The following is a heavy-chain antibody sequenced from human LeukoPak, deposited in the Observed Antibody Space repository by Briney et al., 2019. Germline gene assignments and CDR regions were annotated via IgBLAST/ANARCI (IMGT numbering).Heavy chain of an antibody. CDR1: GYTFTTYG. D-gene: IGHD3-22*01. CDR2: ISAYNGNT. V-gene: IGHV1-18*01. Sequence: ASVKVSCKASGYTFTTYGISWVRQAPGQGLEWMGWISAYNGNTNYAQKFQGRVTMTTDTSTSTAYMELRSLRSGDTAVYYCARGSTARYYYDSSGYYRGAVDYWGQGTLVTISS. J-gene: IGHJ4*02. CDR3: ARGSTARYYYDSSGYYRGAVDY.